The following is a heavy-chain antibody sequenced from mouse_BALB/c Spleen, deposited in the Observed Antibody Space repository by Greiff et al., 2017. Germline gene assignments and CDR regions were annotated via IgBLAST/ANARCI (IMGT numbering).Heavy chain of an antibody. CDR2: IYPGDGDT. V-gene: IGHV1-87*01. CDR1: GYTFTSYW. J-gene: IGHJ4*01. CDR3: ARAGLMDY. Sequence: QVQLQQSGAELARPGASVKLSCKASGYTFTSYWMQWVKQRPGQGLEWIGAIYPGDGDTRYTQKFKGKATLTADKSSSTAYMQLSSLASEDSAVYYCARAGLMDYWGQGTSVTVSS.